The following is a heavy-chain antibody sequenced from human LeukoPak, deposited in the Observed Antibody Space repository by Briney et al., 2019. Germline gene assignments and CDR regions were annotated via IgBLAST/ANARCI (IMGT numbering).Heavy chain of an antibody. CDR3: ARVLETDCTGGSCYSGLDY. D-gene: IGHD2-15*01. CDR2: ISRTGTYI. CDR1: GFTFSSYN. Sequence: GGSLRLSCAASGFTFSSYNMKWVRQAPGEGLEWVSSISRTGTYIYYADSVKGRFTVSRDNAQNSLYLQMNSLRVEDTAVYYCARVLETDCTGGSCYSGLDYWGQGTLLTVSS. J-gene: IGHJ4*02. V-gene: IGHV3-21*01.